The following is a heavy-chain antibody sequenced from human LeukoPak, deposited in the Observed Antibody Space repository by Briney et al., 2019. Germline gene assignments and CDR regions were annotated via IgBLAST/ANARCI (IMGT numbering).Heavy chain of an antibody. CDR1: GFTFSSYG. D-gene: IGHD2-2*01. J-gene: IGHJ5*02. CDR2: ISYDGSNK. V-gene: IGHV3-30*18. Sequence: GGSLRLSCAASGFTFSSYGMHWVRQAPGKGPEWVAVISYDGSNKYYADSVKGRFTISRDNSKNTLYLQMNSLRAEDTAVYYCAKSVGPGYCSSTSCSDNWFDPWGQGTLVTVSS. CDR3: AKSVGPGYCSSTSCSDNWFDP.